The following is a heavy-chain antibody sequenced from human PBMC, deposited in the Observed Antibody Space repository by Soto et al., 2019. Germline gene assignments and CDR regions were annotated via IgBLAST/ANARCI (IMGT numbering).Heavy chain of an antibody. Sequence: EVQLLESGGALVQPGGSLRLSCEASGFSFSSFAMSWVRQAPGKGLGWVSAIAGIGLNTYYADSVRGRFTISRENSKSTLFLAMSSLRVEDTAVYYCVKDASIYFDGAGSHGAFDSWGQGSLVTVSS. CDR2: IAGIGLNT. V-gene: IGHV3-23*01. D-gene: IGHD3-3*02. CDR1: GFSFSSFA. CDR3: VKDASIYFDGAGSHGAFDS. J-gene: IGHJ4*02.